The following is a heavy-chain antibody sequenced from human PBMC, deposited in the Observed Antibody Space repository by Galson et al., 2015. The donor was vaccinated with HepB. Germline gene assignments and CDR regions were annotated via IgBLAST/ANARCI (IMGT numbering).Heavy chain of an antibody. J-gene: IGHJ6*02. D-gene: IGHD5-18*01. Sequence: SLRLSCAASGFTFSSYAMHWVRQAPGKGLEWVAVISYDGSNKYYADSVKGRFTISRDNSKNTLYLQMNSLRAEDTAVYYCARDTAMVDYYYYGMDVWGQGTTVTVSS. CDR1: GFTFSSYA. CDR3: ARDTAMVDYYYYGMDV. CDR2: ISYDGSNK. V-gene: IGHV3-30-3*01.